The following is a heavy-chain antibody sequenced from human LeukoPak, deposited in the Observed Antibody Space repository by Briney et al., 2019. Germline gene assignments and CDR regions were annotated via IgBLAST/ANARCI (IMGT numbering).Heavy chain of an antibody. Sequence: ASVKVSCKASGGTFSSYAISWVRQAPGQGLEWMGWLNPNNGKTGYEQKFQGRVTITRDTSISTAYMELSSLRSEDTGVYYCARRARDCSRTSCFNYYYYTDVWGKGTTVTVSS. D-gene: IGHD2-2*01. J-gene: IGHJ6*03. V-gene: IGHV1-8*03. CDR1: GGTFSSYA. CDR2: LNPNNGKT. CDR3: ARRARDCSRTSCFNYYYYTDV.